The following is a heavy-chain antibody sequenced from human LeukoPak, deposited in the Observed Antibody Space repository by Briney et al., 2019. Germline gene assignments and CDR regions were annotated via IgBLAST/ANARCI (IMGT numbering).Heavy chain of an antibody. V-gene: IGHV4-38-2*02. D-gene: IGHD3-22*01. CDR3: ARGLADSSGYQYYYYYMDV. CDR2: IYHSGST. J-gene: IGHJ6*03. Sequence: SETLSLTCTVSGYSISSGYYWGWIRQPPGKGLEWIGSIYHSGSTYYNPSLKSRVTISVDTSKNQFSLKLSSVTAADTAVYYCARGLADSSGYQYYYYYMDVWGKGTTVTISS. CDR1: GYSISSGYY.